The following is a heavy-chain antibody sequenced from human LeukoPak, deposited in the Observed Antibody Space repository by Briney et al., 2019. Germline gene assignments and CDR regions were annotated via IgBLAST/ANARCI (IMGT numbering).Heavy chain of an antibody. CDR3: ARGGYCSSTSCYSPDNWIDP. J-gene: IGHJ5*02. CDR2: IYYSGST. CDR1: GGSISSYY. D-gene: IGHD2-2*01. Sequence: PSETLSLTCTVSGGSISSYYWSWIRQPPGKVLEWIGYIYYSGSTNYNPSLKSRVTISVDTSKNQFSLKLSSVTAADTAVYYCARGGYCSSTSCYSPDNWIDPWGQGTLVTVSS. V-gene: IGHV4-59*01.